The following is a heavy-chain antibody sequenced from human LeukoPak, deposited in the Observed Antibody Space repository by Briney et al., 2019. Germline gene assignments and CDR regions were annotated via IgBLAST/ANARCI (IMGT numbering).Heavy chain of an antibody. CDR1: GYSFTSYW. CDR2: IYPGDSDT. V-gene: IGHV5-51*01. D-gene: IGHD3-22*01. Sequence: GESLKISCKGSGYSFTSYWIGWVRQMPGKGLEWMGIIYPGDSDTRYSPSFQGQVTISADKSISTAYLQWSSLKASDTPMYYCAAALVSDYDSSGYYHLFDYWGQGTLVTVSS. CDR3: AAALVSDYDSSGYYHLFDY. J-gene: IGHJ4*02.